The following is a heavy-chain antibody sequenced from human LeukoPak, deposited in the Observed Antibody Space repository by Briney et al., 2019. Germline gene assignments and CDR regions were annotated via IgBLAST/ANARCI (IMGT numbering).Heavy chain of an antibody. CDR3: ARGPLYYSDSRGNPGDH. CDR2: TNSSGGST. J-gene: IGHJ4*02. Sequence: VASVKVSCKASGYSFTNYYMHWVRQAPGQGLEWMGITNSSGGSTTYAQKFQGGVTMTRDMSTSTIYMELSSLRSEDTAVYYCARGPLYYSDSRGNPGDHWGQGTLVTVSS. CDR1: GYSFTNYY. D-gene: IGHD3-22*01. V-gene: IGHV1-46*01.